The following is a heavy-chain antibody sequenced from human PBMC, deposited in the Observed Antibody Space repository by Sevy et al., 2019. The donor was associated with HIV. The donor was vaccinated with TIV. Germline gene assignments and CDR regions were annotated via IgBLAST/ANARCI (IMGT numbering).Heavy chain of an antibody. CDR3: AGGTAWVFQY. J-gene: IGHJ1*01. Sequence: GGSLRLSCAATGFTFGNHWMHWVRQVPGQGLVWVSRINSDGRITDYADSVKGRFAISRDNAKSTVYLQMDNQRVDDTAVYYCAGGTAWVFQYWGQGALVTVSS. CDR1: GFTFGNHW. D-gene: IGHD1-26*01. V-gene: IGHV3-74*01. CDR2: INSDGRIT.